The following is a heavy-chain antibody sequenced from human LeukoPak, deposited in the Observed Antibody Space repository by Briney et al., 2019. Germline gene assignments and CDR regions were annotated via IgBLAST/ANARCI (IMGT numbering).Heavy chain of an antibody. CDR2: MNPNSGNT. J-gene: IGHJ4*02. CDR1: GYTFTSYD. D-gene: IGHD2-2*02. V-gene: IGHV1-8*01. Sequence: ASVKASCKASGYTFTSYDINWVRQATGQGLEWMGWMNPNSGNTGYAQKFQGRVTMTRNTSISTAYMELSSLRSEDTAVYYCARVRRYCSSTSCYRFGYWGQGTLVTVSS. CDR3: ARVRRYCSSTSCYRFGY.